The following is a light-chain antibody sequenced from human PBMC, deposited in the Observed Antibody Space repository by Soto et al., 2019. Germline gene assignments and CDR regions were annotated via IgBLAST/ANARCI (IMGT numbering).Light chain of an antibody. CDR1: SSDVGSYSL. Sequence: QSALTQPASVSGSPGQSITISCTGTSSDVGSYSLVSWFQQLPGKAPKLIIYEGSKRPSGVSNRFSGSKSGNTASLTISGLQAEDEADYHCCSYAGSSTYVLFGGGTKLTVL. CDR3: CSYAGSSTYVL. CDR2: EGS. J-gene: IGLJ2*01. V-gene: IGLV2-23*01.